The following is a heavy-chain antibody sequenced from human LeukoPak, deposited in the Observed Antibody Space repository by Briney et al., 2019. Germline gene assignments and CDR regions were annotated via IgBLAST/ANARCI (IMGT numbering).Heavy chain of an antibody. Sequence: GGSLRLSCAASGFTFSSYEMNWVRQAPGKGLEGVSYISSGGSTIYYADSVKGRFTISRDNAKNSLYLQMNSLRAEDTAVYYCASSVMVRVRAFDIWGQGTMVTVSS. J-gene: IGHJ3*02. V-gene: IGHV3-48*03. CDR3: ASSVMVRVRAFDI. D-gene: IGHD3-10*01. CDR2: ISSGGSTI. CDR1: GFTFSSYE.